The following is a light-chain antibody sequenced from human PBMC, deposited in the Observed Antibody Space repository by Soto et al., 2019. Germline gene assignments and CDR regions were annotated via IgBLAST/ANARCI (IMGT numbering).Light chain of an antibody. CDR3: MQSLRLPLT. V-gene: IGKV2D-29*02. CDR1: QSLLHSDGRTY. CDR2: EVS. Sequence: ETVMTQTPLSLPATPGQPASISCKSSQSLLHSDGRTYLYWFLQKPGKSTQLLIYEVSNRFSGVPDRFSGSGSRTDFTLKISRVDAEEGGVYYCMQSLRLPLTFGPGIKVHI. J-gene: IGKJ3*01.